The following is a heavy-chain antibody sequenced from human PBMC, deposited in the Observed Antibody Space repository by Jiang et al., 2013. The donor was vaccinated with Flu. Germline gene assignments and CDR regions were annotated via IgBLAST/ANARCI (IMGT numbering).Heavy chain of an antibody. CDR3: ARRKYTDQISSTKTHYGLDV. D-gene: IGHD2-2*01. V-gene: IGHV3-23*01. CDR1: GFTFSSYT. CDR2: ISASGDIT. J-gene: IGHJ6*04. Sequence: VQLLESGGAFAQPGGSLKLSCAASGFTFSSYTLSWVRRAPGKGLEWVSAISASGDITYYADSVTGRFTISRDNSRNTLYLQMNSLRAEDTAIYYCARRKYTDQISSTKTHYGLDVWGKGTTVSVSS.